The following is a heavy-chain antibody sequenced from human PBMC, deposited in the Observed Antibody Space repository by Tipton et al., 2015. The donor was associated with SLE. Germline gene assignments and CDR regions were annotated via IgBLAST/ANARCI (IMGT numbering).Heavy chain of an antibody. CDR2: IRYDGSNK. CDR3: AKAASTGGSGQDAFDI. CDR1: GFTFSSYG. D-gene: IGHD2-8*02. Sequence: SLRLSCAASGFTFSSYGMHWVRQAPGKGLEWVAFIRYDGSNKYYADSVKGRFTISRDNSKNTLYLQMNSLRAEDTAVYYCAKAASTGGSGQDAFDIWGQGTMVTVSS. J-gene: IGHJ3*02. V-gene: IGHV3-30*02.